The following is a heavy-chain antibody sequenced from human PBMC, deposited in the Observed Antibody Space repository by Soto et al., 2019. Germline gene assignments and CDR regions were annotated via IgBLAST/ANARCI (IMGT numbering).Heavy chain of an antibody. J-gene: IGHJ4*02. V-gene: IGHV4-59*01. CDR1: GGSFSGYY. D-gene: IGHD4-17*01. Sequence: SETLSLTCAVYGGSFSGYYWSWIRQPPGKRLEWIGYVYYSGTTNYNPSLKSRVTISVDLSKNQFSLRLSSVTTADTALYYCARTTAVPNSLRSRYFFDYWGQGTLVTVSS. CDR2: VYYSGTT. CDR3: ARTTAVPNSLRSRYFFDY.